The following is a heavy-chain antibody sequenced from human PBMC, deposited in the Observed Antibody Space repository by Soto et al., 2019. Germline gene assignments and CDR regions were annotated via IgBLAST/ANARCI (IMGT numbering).Heavy chain of an antibody. D-gene: IGHD4-17*01. J-gene: IGHJ4*02. CDR3: ARDAAPYGDYEPIDY. V-gene: IGHV3-33*01. CDR2: IWYAGSNK. CDR1: GFTFRSYG. Sequence: GGSLVLSCAASGFTFRSYGMHLVRQAPGKGLEWVAVIWYAGSNKYYADSVKGRFTISRDNSKNTLYLQMNSLRAEDTAVYYCARDAAPYGDYEPIDYWGQGTLVT.